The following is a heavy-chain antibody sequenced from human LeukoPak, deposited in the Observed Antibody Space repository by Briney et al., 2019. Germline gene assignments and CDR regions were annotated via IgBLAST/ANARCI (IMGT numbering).Heavy chain of an antibody. Sequence: PGGSLRLSCAASGFTFSSYGMHWVRQAPGKGLEWVALISFDGSQKYYADSVKGRFTISRDNSKSTVYLQMNSLRAEDTAVYYCARRYFDYWGQGTLVTVSS. CDR3: ARRYFDY. V-gene: IGHV3-33*08. J-gene: IGHJ4*02. CDR1: GFTFSSYG. CDR2: ISFDGSQK.